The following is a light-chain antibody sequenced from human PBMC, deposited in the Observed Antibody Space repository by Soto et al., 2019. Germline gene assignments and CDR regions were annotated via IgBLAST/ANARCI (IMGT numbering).Light chain of an antibody. Sequence: DIQMTQSPSTLSASVGDRVTITCRASQSISSWLAWYQQKTGKAPKLLIYDASSLESGVPSRFSGSGSRTEFTLTSSSLQPDDFATYYCQQYNSYSRTFGQGTKVEIK. CDR3: QQYNSYSRT. V-gene: IGKV1-5*01. CDR1: QSISSW. CDR2: DAS. J-gene: IGKJ1*01.